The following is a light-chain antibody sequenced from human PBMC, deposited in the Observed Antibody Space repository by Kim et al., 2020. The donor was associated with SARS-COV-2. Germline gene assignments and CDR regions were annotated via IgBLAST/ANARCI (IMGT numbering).Light chain of an antibody. J-gene: IGKJ4*01. Sequence: VSPGERSTRSCRASQSVSSDLAWYLHKPGQAPRLLVYGASTRATGIPVRFSGSGSGTEFTLTISSLQSEDFGVYYCHQFKKWPLTFGGGTKVDIK. CDR1: QSVSSD. CDR2: GAS. CDR3: HQFKKWPLT. V-gene: IGKV3-15*01.